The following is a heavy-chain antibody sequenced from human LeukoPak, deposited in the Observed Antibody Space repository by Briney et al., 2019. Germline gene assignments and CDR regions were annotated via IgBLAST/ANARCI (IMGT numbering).Heavy chain of an antibody. CDR2: IHQDGSDK. CDR1: GYTFSTYW. J-gene: IGHJ4*02. V-gene: IGHV3-7*01. CDR3: ARGRYNYGY. D-gene: IGHD5-18*01. Sequence: GGSLILACAASGYTFSTYWMSWVRQAPGRGLEWVANIHQDGSDKYYVDSVKGRFTISRDNAKNSLYLQVNSLRAEDTAVYYCARGRYNYGYWGQGILVTVSS.